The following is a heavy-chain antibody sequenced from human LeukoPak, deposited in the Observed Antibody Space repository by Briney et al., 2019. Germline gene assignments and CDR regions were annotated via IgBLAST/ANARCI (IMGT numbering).Heavy chain of an antibody. CDR3: TTEEVVPAATPPYYYYYGMDV. Sequence: GGSLRLSCAASGFTFSNAWMRWVRQAPGKGLEWVGRIKSKTDGGTTDYAAPVKGRFTISRDDSKNTLYLQMNSLKTEDTAVYYCTTEEVVPAATPPYYYYYGMDVWGQGTTVTVSS. CDR2: IKSKTDGGTT. J-gene: IGHJ6*02. CDR1: GFTFSNAW. D-gene: IGHD2-2*01. V-gene: IGHV3-15*01.